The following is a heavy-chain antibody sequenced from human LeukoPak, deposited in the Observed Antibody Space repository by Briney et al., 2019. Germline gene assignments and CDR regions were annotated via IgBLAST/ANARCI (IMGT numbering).Heavy chain of an antibody. CDR1: GGTFSSYA. CDR2: IIPIFGTA. V-gene: IGHV1-69*05. D-gene: IGHD3-9*01. Sequence: SVKVSCKASGGTFSSYAISWVRQAPGQGLEWMGGIIPIFGTANYAQKFQGRVTITTDESTSTAHMELSSLRSEDTAVYYCASTAYILRYFDWLHPRPSDYWGQGTLVTVSS. CDR3: ASTAYILRYFDWLHPRPSDY. J-gene: IGHJ4*02.